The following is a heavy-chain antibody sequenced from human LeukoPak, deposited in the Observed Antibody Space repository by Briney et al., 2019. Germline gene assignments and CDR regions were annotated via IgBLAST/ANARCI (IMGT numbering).Heavy chain of an antibody. D-gene: IGHD6-19*01. CDR3: ARGKHGSGWYIGY. V-gene: IGHV4-39*07. CDR1: GGSISSGDYY. J-gene: IGHJ4*02. Sequence: SETLSLTCTVSGGSISSGDYYWSWIRQPPGKGLEWIGEINHSGSTNYNPSLKSRVTISVDTSKNQFSLKLSSVTAADTAVYYCARGKHGSGWYIGYWGQGTLVTVSS. CDR2: INHSGST.